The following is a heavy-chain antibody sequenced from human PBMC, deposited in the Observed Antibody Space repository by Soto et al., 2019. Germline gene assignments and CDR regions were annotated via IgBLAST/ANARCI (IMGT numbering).Heavy chain of an antibody. CDR2: IYWNDDK. D-gene: IGHD6-19*01. J-gene: IGHJ5*02. V-gene: IGHV2-5*01. CDR3: ARSRQWLVPYNWFDP. Sequence: SGPTLVNPTQTLTLTCTLSGFSLSTSGVGVGWIRQPPGKALEWLALIYWNDDKRYSPSLKSRLTITKDTSKNQVVLTMTNMDPVDTATYYCARSRQWLVPYNWFDPWGQGTLVTVSS. CDR1: GFSLSTSGVG.